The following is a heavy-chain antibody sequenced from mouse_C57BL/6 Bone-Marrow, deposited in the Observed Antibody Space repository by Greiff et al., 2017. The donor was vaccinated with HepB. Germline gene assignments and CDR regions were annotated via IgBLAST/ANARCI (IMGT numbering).Heavy chain of an antibody. V-gene: IGHV3-3*01. CDR2: TFYSGIT. Sequence: EVQLVESGPSLVRPSQTLSLTCTVTGFSINSDCYWIWIRQFPGNKLEYIGYTFYSGITYYNPSLESRTYITRDTSKNQFSLKLSSVTTEDTATYYCARALYYSYAMDYWGQGTSVTVSS. D-gene: IGHD2-12*01. CDR3: ARALYYSYAMDY. J-gene: IGHJ4*01. CDR1: GFSINSDCY.